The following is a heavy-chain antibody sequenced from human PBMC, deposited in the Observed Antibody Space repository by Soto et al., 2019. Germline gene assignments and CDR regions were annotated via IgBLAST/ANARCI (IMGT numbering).Heavy chain of an antibody. CDR3: ARSIAAVAYDWFDP. CDR2: IYTSGST. CDR1: GGSVSSYY. Sequence: SETLSLTCTVSGGSVSSYYWSWIRQPAGKGLEWIGRIYTSGSTNYNPSLKSRVTVSVDTSKNQFSLKLSSVTAADTAVYYCARSIAAVAYDWFDPWGQGTLVTV. V-gene: IGHV4-4*07. D-gene: IGHD6-13*01. J-gene: IGHJ5*02.